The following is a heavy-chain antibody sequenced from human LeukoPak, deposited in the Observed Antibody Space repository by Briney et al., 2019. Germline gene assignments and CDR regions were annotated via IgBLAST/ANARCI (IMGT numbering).Heavy chain of an antibody. J-gene: IGHJ4*02. CDR3: ASGPYGDHALDY. V-gene: IGHV3-33*01. Sequence: VRSLRLSCAASGFTFSSYGMHWIRQAPGKGLEWVAVIWYDGSNKYYADSVKGRFTISRDNSKNTLYLQMNSLRAEDTAVYYCASGPYGDHALDYWGQGTLVTVSS. D-gene: IGHD4-17*01. CDR1: GFTFSSYG. CDR2: IWYDGSNK.